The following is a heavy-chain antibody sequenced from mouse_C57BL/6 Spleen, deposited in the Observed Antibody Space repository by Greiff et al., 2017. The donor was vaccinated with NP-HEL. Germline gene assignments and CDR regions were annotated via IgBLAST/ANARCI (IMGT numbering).Heavy chain of an antibody. CDR1: GFTFSSYA. D-gene: IGHD1-1*01. V-gene: IGHV5-4*03. CDR2: ISDGGSYT. J-gene: IGHJ1*03. Sequence: EVMLVESGGGLVKPGGSLKLSCAASGFTFSSYAMSWVRQTPEKRLEWVATISDGGSYTYYPDNVKGRFTISRDNAKNNLYLQMSHLKSEDTAMYYCARSSPGHYGSSPYWYFDVWGTGTTVTVSS. CDR3: ARSSPGHYGSSPYWYFDV.